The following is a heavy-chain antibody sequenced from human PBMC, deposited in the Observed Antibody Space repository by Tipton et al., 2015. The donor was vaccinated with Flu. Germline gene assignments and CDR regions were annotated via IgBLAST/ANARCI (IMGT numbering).Heavy chain of an antibody. Sequence: TLSLTCTVSGYSISSGYYWGWIRQPPGKGLEWIGSIYHSGSTYYNPSLKSRVTISVDTSKNQFSLKLSSVTAADTAVYYCARDGGYGDYAGWFDPWGQGTLVTVPS. CDR2: IYHSGST. D-gene: IGHD4-17*01. V-gene: IGHV4-38-2*02. CDR1: GYSISSGYY. CDR3: ARDGGYGDYAGWFDP. J-gene: IGHJ5*02.